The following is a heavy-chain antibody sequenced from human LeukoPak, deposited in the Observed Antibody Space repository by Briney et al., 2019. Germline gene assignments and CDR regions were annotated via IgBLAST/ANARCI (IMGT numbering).Heavy chain of an antibody. Sequence: GGSLRLSCAASGFTFNRSWMSWVRQAPGKGLEWVANIKQDGSEKYYVDSVKGRFTISRDNAKNSLYLQMNSLRAEDTAVFYCARAQFTMVRGVAIPLFDYWAREPWSPSPQ. CDR3: ARAQFTMVRGVAIPLFDY. CDR1: GFTFNRSW. V-gene: IGHV3-7*03. D-gene: IGHD3-10*01. J-gene: IGHJ4*02. CDR2: IKQDGSEK.